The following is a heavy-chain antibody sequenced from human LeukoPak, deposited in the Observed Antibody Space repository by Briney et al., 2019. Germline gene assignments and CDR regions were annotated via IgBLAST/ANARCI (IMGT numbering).Heavy chain of an antibody. D-gene: IGHD3-22*01. J-gene: IGHJ4*02. Sequence: ASVKVSCKASGYTFTSYYMHWVRQAPGQGLEWMGIINPSGGSTSYAQKFQGRVTMTRDTSASTVYMELSSLRSEDTSVYYCARDLGDSSGYYCLDYWGQGTLVTVSS. CDR3: ARDLGDSSGYYCLDY. CDR1: GYTFTSYY. CDR2: INPSGGST. V-gene: IGHV1-46*01.